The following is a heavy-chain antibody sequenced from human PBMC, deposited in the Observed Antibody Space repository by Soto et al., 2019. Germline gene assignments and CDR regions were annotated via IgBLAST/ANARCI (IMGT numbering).Heavy chain of an antibody. J-gene: IGHJ4*02. CDR1: GLIFNNYW. V-gene: IGHV3-74*01. CDR2: INGDGRTT. CDR3: AGGDYAGAGTFYLTDH. Sequence: GGSLRLSCTASGLIFNNYWMHWVRQPPGKGPVWVSRINGDGRTTTYADSVRGRFTISRDNAKNTVYLQMNSLRAEDTAVYYCAGGDYAGAGTFYLTDHWGQGSPVTVSS. D-gene: IGHD3-10*01.